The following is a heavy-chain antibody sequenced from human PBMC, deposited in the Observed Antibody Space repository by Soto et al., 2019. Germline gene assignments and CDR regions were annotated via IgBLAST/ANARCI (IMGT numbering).Heavy chain of an antibody. V-gene: IGHV4-34*01. D-gene: IGHD2-21*02. J-gene: IGHJ3*02. CDR3: ARGGGRGGDSDAFDI. CDR1: GGSFSGYY. CDR2: INHSAST. Sequence: QVHLQQWGAGLLKPSETLSLTCVVYGGSFSGYYWTWIRQVPGKGLEWIGEINHSASTNYNPSLKSRGTISEDTSKNQFSLKLNSVTAADTAVYFCARGGGRGGDSDAFDIWGQGTMVTVSS.